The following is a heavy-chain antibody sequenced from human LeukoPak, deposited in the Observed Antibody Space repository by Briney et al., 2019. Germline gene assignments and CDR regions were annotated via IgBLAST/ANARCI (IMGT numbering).Heavy chain of an antibody. D-gene: IGHD2-2*01. V-gene: IGHV6-1*01. CDR3: ARIVPAGDWYFDL. Sequence: SQTLSLTCAISGDSVSSNSAAWNWIRQSPSRGLEWLGRTYYGSKWYSDYAPSVKSRITIDADTSKNQFSLQLSSVTPEDTAVYYCARIVPAGDWYFDLWGRGTLVIVSS. J-gene: IGHJ2*01. CDR2: TYYGSKWYS. CDR1: GDSVSSNSAA.